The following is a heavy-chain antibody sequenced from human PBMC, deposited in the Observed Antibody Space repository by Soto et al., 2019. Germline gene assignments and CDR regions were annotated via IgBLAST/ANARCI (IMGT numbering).Heavy chain of an antibody. CDR3: ASSGRGEHTGYFDY. D-gene: IGHD3-16*01. Sequence: EVQLLESGGGLVQPGGSLRLSCAASGFTFSSYAMSWVRQAPGKGLEWVSGISGSGGTTYYADSVQGRFTISRDKSKITLYLHMSSLRAEDAALYYCASSGRGEHTGYFDYWGQGALVTVSS. CDR2: ISGSGGTT. CDR1: GFTFSSYA. V-gene: IGHV3-23*01. J-gene: IGHJ4*02.